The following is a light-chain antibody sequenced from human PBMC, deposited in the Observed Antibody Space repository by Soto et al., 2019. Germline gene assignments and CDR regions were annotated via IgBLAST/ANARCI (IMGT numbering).Light chain of an antibody. CDR3: QQRSNWPLT. V-gene: IGKV3-11*01. CDR1: QSVRRY. Sequence: EIVLTQSPATLSLSPGERDTLSCRASQSVRRYLAWYQQKPGQAPRLLIYDASNRATGIPARFSGSGSGTDFTLTISSLEPEDFAVYYGQQRSNWPLTFGGGTKVEIK. CDR2: DAS. J-gene: IGKJ4*01.